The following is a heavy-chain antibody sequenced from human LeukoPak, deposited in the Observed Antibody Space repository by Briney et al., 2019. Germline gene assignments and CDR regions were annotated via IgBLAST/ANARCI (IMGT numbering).Heavy chain of an antibody. CDR1: GGSISSGTYY. V-gene: IGHV4-39*01. Sequence: PSETLSLICTVSGGSISSGTYYWGWIRQPPGKGLEWIGSIYYSGNTYYNPSLKSRVTISVDTSKNQFSLKLSSVTAADTAVYYCAKSHGLYFDYWGQGTLVTVSS. CDR2: IYYSGNT. CDR3: AKSHGLYFDY. J-gene: IGHJ4*02. D-gene: IGHD4-17*01.